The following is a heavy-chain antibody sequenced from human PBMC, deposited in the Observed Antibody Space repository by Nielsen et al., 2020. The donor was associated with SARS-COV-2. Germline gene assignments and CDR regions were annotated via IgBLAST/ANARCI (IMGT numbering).Heavy chain of an antibody. D-gene: IGHD2/OR15-2a*01. V-gene: IGHV3-9*01. Sequence: GGSLRLSCAASGFTFDDYAMHWVRQAPGKGLEWVSGISWNSGSIGYADSVKGRFTISRDNSKNTLYLQMNSLRAEDTAVYYCATFRDAFDIWGQGTMVTVPS. CDR3: ATFRDAFDI. CDR2: ISWNSGSI. J-gene: IGHJ3*02. CDR1: GFTFDDYA.